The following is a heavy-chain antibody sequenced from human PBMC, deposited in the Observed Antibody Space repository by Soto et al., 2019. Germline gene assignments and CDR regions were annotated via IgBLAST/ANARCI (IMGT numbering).Heavy chain of an antibody. Sequence: ASVKVSCKASGYTFTGYYMHWVRQAPGQGLEWMGWINPNSGGTNYAQKFQGRVTMTRDTSISTAYMELSRLRSDDTAVYYCARDSGNDDAFDIWGQGTRVTVSS. CDR3: ARDSGNDDAFDI. CDR1: GYTFTGYY. J-gene: IGHJ3*02. D-gene: IGHD2-15*01. CDR2: INPNSGGT. V-gene: IGHV1-2*02.